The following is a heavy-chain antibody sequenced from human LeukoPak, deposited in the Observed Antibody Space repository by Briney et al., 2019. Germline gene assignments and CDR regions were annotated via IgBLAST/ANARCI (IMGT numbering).Heavy chain of an antibody. Sequence: GVSLRLSCTASGFTFSSYGMHWVRQAPGRGLEWVAVISYDGSNKYYADSVKWRFTISTDNSKNTLYLQMNSMRAEATAVYYCAKGEGDYDSSGSDYWGQGTLVTVSS. CDR1: GFTFSSYG. J-gene: IGHJ4*02. D-gene: IGHD3-22*01. V-gene: IGHV3-30*18. CDR2: ISYDGSNK. CDR3: AKGEGDYDSSGSDY.